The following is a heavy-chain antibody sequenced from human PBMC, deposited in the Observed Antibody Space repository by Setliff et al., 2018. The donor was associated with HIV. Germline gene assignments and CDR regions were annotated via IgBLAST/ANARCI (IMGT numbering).Heavy chain of an antibody. CDR3: ARKAGTTLHYHYYYMDV. CDR2: IVPVLNRA. D-gene: IGHD1-7*01. V-gene: IGHV1-69*10. Sequence: SVKVSCKASGGTFRTYGVSWVRLAPGQGLEWMGGIVPVLNRADYAQRFHGRVTITADESTNTVYMELRSLTPEDTAIYYCARKAGTTLHYHYYYMDVWGKGTTVT. J-gene: IGHJ6*03. CDR1: GGTFRTYG.